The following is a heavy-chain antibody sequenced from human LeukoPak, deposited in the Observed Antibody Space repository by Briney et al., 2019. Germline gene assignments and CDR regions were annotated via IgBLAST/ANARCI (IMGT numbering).Heavy chain of an antibody. CDR2: INHSGST. CDR1: GGSFSGYY. J-gene: IGHJ4*02. D-gene: IGHD3-3*01. CDR3: ARGNSNFWSGYSLDY. V-gene: IGHV4-34*01. Sequence: PSETLSLTCAVYGGSFSGYYWSWIRQPPGKGLEWIGEINHSGSTNYNPSLKSRVTISVDTSKNQFSLKLSSVTAADTAVYYCARGNSNFWSGYSLDYWGQGTLVTVSS.